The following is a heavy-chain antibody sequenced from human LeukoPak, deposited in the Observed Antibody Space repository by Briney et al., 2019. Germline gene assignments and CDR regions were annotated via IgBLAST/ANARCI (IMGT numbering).Heavy chain of an antibody. V-gene: IGHV3-30*02. Sequence: SGGSLRLSCAASGFTFSSYGMHWVRQAPGKGLEWVAFIRYDGSNKYYADSVKGRFTISRDNSKNTLYLQMNSLRAEDTAVYYCAKDFEVPYLPDIVVVPALDYWGQGTLVTVSS. CDR1: GFTFSSYG. CDR2: IRYDGSNK. J-gene: IGHJ4*02. D-gene: IGHD2-2*01. CDR3: AKDFEVPYLPDIVVVPALDY.